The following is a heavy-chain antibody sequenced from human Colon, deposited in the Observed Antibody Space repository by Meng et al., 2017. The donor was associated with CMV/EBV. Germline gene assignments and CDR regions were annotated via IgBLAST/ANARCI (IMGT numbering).Heavy chain of an antibody. D-gene: IGHD6-19*01. J-gene: IGHJ4*01. CDR2: ISGSGGST. V-gene: IGHV3-23*01. CDR1: GFTFSSYA. CDR3: ATDFGWYRRIY. Sequence: GESLKISCAASGFTFSSYAMSWVRQAPGKGLEWVSAISGSGGSTYYADSVKGRFTMSRDNAKDSLYLDMTGLRADDTAVYFCATDFGWYRRIYWGQGTLVTVSS.